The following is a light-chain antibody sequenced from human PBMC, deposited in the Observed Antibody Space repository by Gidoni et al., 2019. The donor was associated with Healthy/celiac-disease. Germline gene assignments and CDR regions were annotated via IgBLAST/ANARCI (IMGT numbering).Light chain of an antibody. CDR2: DAS. J-gene: IGKJ5*01. CDR1: QSVSSY. V-gene: IGKV3-11*01. Sequence: EIVLPQSPATLSLSPGESATPSCRASQSVSSYLAWYQQKPGQAPRLLIYDASNRATGIPARFSGSGSGTDFTLTISSLEPEDFAVYYCQQRSNWPVTFGQGTRLEIK. CDR3: QQRSNWPVT.